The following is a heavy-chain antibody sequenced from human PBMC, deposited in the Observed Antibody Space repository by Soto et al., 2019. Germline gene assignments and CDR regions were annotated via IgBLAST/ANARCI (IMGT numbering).Heavy chain of an antibody. Sequence: QVQLVQSGAEVKKPGSSVKVSCKASGGTFSSYAISWVRQAPGQGLEWMGGIIPIFGTANYAQKFQGRVTITADESKSTAYMELSSLRSEDTAVYYCARDYDSSGYYYFRGGMDVWGQGTTVTVSS. J-gene: IGHJ6*02. V-gene: IGHV1-69*01. CDR3: ARDYDSSGYYYFRGGMDV. CDR1: GGTFSSYA. CDR2: IIPIFGTA. D-gene: IGHD3-22*01.